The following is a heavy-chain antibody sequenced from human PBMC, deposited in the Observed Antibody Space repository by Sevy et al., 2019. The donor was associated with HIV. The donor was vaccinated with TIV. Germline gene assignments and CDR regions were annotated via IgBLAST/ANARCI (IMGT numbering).Heavy chain of an antibody. Sequence: GGSLRLSCAASGFTFSSYEMNWVRQAPGKGLEWISYITLSGSTLYYADSVKGRFTISRDNAKNSLYLQMNGLRVEDTGVYYCARVPDSGGRGRADYWGQGTRVSVSS. J-gene: IGHJ4*02. V-gene: IGHV3-48*03. CDR3: ARVPDSGGRGRADY. CDR1: GFTFSSYE. CDR2: ITLSGSTL. D-gene: IGHD1-26*01.